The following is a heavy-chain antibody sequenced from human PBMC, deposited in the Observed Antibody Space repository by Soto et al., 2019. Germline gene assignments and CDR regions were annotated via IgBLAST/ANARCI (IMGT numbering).Heavy chain of an antibody. Sequence: GASVKVSCKASGYTFTKFHIHWVRQAPGQGLEWMGMINASGGDTSDAQKLQGRITMTTDTSTSTAYMELRSLRSDDTAVYYCASSRTVFGVVTQLYQFDYWGQGTLVTVSS. CDR1: GYTFTKFH. V-gene: IGHV1-46*01. CDR2: INASGGDT. J-gene: IGHJ4*02. CDR3: ASSRTVFGVVTQLYQFDY. D-gene: IGHD3-3*01.